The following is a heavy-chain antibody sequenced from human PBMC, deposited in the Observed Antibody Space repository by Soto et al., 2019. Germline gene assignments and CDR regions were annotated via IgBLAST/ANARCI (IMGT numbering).Heavy chain of an antibody. D-gene: IGHD3-22*01. CDR3: VSPIRYYYERGGQSAWFDP. CDR1: GGTFSSSS. J-gene: IGHJ5*02. V-gene: IGHV1-69*12. Sequence: QVQLVQSGAEVKKPGSSVKVSCKASGGTFSSSSISWVRQAPGQGLEWMGGIIPIFGTANYTQKFQGRVTIPADESTSTAYMELSSLSSDDTAVYYCVSPIRYYYERGGQSAWFDPWGQGTLVTVSS. CDR2: IIPIFGTA.